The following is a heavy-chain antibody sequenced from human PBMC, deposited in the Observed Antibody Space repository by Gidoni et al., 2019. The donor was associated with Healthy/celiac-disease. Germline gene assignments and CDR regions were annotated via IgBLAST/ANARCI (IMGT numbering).Heavy chain of an antibody. V-gene: IGHV3-7*03. CDR1: DFTFSSYW. J-gene: IGHJ6*02. Sequence: EVQLVESGGGLVQPGGSLRLSCAASDFTFSSYWMRWVRQAPGKGLEWVANIKQDGSEKYYVDSVKGRFTISRDNAKNSLYLQMNSLRAEDTAVYYCARPRGFGEFYYYYGMDVWGQGTTVTVSS. D-gene: IGHD3-10*01. CDR3: ARPRGFGEFYYYYGMDV. CDR2: IKQDGSEK.